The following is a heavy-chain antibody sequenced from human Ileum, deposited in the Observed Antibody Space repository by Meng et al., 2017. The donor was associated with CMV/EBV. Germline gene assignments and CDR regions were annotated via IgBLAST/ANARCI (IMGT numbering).Heavy chain of an antibody. CDR1: GFTFSNFW. CDR2: SNSDGSST. Sequence: CAASGFTFSNFWMHWVRQAPGKGLVWVSRSNSDGSSTSYADSVKGRFTISRDNAKNTLYLQMNSLRVEDTAVYYCGRSTYSISKMEYWGQGTLVTVSS. J-gene: IGHJ4*02. D-gene: IGHD6-6*01. CDR3: GRSTYSISKMEY. V-gene: IGHV3-74*01.